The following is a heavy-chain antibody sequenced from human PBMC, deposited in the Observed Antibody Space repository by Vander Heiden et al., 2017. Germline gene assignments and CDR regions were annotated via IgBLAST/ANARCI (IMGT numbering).Heavy chain of an antibody. V-gene: IGHV4-39*01. CDR2: IYYSGST. J-gene: IGHJ6*02. Sequence: QLQLQESGPGLVKPSETLSLTCTVSGGSISSSSYYWGWIRQPPGKGLEWIGSIYYSGSTYYNPSLKSRVTISVDTSKNQFSLKLSSVTAADTAVYYCARPRKNYYYGMDVWGQGTTVTVSS. CDR3: ARPRKNYYYGMDV. CDR1: GGSISSSSYY.